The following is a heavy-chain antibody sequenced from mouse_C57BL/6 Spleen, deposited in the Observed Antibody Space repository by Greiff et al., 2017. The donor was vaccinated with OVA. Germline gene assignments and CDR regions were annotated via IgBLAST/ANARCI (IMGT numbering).Heavy chain of an antibody. CDR2: IDPSDSYT. CDR1: GYTFTSYW. Sequence: QVQLQQPGAELVMPGASVKLSCKASGYTFTSYWMHWVKQRPGQGLEWIGEIDPSDSYTNYNQKFKGKSTLTVDKSSSTAYMQLSSLTSEDSAVYYCARNGYYGSSYPFAYWGQGTLVTVSA. CDR3: ARNGYYGSSYPFAY. J-gene: IGHJ3*01. V-gene: IGHV1-69*01. D-gene: IGHD1-1*01.